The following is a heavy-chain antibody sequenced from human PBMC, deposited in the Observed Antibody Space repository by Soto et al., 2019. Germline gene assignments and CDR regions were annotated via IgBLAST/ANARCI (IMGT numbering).Heavy chain of an antibody. D-gene: IGHD6-19*01. CDR3: ARGVAGTGFDL. CDR2: TYYRSNWRH. V-gene: IGHV6-1*01. J-gene: IGHJ4*02. Sequence: QTLSLTCAISGDSVSSNTAAWNWIRSSPSRGLEWLGRTYYRSNWRHDYAVSVKSRIPVNPDTSKNHFSLQLNSVTPDDTAVYYCARGVAGTGFDLWGQGTLVTVSS. CDR1: GDSVSSNTAA.